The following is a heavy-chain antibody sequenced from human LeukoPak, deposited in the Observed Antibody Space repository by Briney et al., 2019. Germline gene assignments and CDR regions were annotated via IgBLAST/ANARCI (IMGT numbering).Heavy chain of an antibody. Sequence: GGSLRLSCAASGFTFSSYEMNWVRQAPGKGLEWVSYISSSGSTIYYADSVKGRFTISRDNSKNTLYLQMNSLRAEDTAVYYCAKLHILTTVGFGDYWGQGTLVTVSS. D-gene: IGHD4-23*01. J-gene: IGHJ4*02. CDR2: ISSSGSTI. V-gene: IGHV3-48*03. CDR3: AKLHILTTVGFGDY. CDR1: GFTFSSYE.